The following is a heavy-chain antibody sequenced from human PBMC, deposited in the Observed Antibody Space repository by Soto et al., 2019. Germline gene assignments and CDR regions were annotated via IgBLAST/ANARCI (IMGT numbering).Heavy chain of an antibody. Sequence: PGGSLRLSCAASGFTFSSYSMNWVRQAPGKGLEWVSSISSSSSYIYYADSVKGRFTISRDNAKNSLYLQMNSLRAEDTAVYYRARDLRLQDIVVVPAAIMDVWGQGTTVTVSS. D-gene: IGHD2-2*01. J-gene: IGHJ6*02. CDR2: ISSSSSYI. V-gene: IGHV3-21*01. CDR1: GFTFSSYS. CDR3: ARDLRLQDIVVVPAAIMDV.